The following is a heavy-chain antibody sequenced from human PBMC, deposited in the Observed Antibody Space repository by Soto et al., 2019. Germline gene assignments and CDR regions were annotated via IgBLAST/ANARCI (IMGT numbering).Heavy chain of an antibody. V-gene: IGHV3-7*01. D-gene: IGHD2-15*01. CDR2: IKQDGSEK. J-gene: IGHJ3*01. CDR3: LKAASADAFDA. Sequence: EVQLVESGGGLVQPGESLRLSCAASGFSFSRYWMNWVRQAPGKGLEWVANIKQDGSEKYYVDSVKGRFTIYRDNAKNSLYLQMTNLRVEDTARYYRLKAASADAFDAWGQGTEVTVSS. CDR1: GFSFSRYW.